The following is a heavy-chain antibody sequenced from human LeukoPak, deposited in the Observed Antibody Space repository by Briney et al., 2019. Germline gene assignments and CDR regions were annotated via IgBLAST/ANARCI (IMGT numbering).Heavy chain of an antibody. J-gene: IGHJ5*02. CDR2: MYYSGST. V-gene: IGHV4-30-4*01. CDR1: GGSISSGDYY. Sequence: PSETLSLTCTVSGGSISSGDYYWSWIRQPPGKGLEWISCMYYSGSTYYNPSLKSRVTMSADTSKNQLSLKLSSVTAADTAVYYCARPYYYDSRIDPWGQGILVTVSS. CDR3: ARPYYYDSRIDP. D-gene: IGHD3-22*01.